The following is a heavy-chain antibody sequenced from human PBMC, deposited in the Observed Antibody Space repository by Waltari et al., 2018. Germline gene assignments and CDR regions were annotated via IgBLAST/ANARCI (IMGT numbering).Heavy chain of an antibody. CDR3: ARDSTVTTNAFDI. CDR1: GFTFSSYA. V-gene: IGHV3-30*01. J-gene: IGHJ3*02. D-gene: IGHD4-17*01. CDR2: ISYDGSNK. Sequence: QVQLVESGGGVVQPGRSLRLSCAASGFTFSSYAMHWVRQAPGKGLEWVEVISYDGSNKDYADSVKGRFTITRDNSKNTLYLQMNSLRAEDTAVYYCARDSTVTTNAFDIWGQGTMVTVSS.